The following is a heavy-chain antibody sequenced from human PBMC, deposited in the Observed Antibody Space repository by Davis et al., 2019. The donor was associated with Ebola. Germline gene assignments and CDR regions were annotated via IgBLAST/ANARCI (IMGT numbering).Heavy chain of an antibody. CDR1: GFTFGNYA. CDR3: AKGGSGWPSDYSYGLGV. D-gene: IGHD6-19*01. J-gene: IGHJ6*04. Sequence: GGSLRLSCAGSGFTFGNYAMTWARQAPGKGLEWVSAVTSSGGSTYYADSVKGRFTISRDNSKNTLYLQMNSLSGDDTAVYYCAKGGSGWPSDYSYGLGVWGKGTTVTVAS. V-gene: IGHV3-23*01. CDR2: VTSSGGST.